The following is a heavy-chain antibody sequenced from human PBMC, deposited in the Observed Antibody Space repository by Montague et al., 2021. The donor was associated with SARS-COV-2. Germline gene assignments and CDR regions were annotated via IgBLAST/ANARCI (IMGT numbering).Heavy chain of an antibody. CDR1: GFSLSTSGMC. J-gene: IGHJ6*02. CDR2: IDWDDDK. D-gene: IGHD3-9*01. Sequence: PALVKPTQTLTLTCTFSGFSLSTSGMCVSWIRQPPGKALEWLARIDWDDDKYYSTSLKTRLTISKGTSKNQVVLTMTNMDPVDTATYYCARRTYDILTGYDYGMDVWGQGTTVTASS. V-gene: IGHV2-70*11. CDR3: ARRTYDILTGYDYGMDV.